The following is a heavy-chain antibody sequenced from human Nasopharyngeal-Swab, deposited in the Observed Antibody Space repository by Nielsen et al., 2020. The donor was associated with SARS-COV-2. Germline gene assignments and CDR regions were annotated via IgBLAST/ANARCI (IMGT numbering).Heavy chain of an antibody. J-gene: IGHJ3*02. CDR1: GFTFDDYG. D-gene: IGHD3-3*02. V-gene: IGHV3-20*01. CDR3: AKLAFVGTTYDAFDI. CDR2: INWNGGST. Sequence: GESLKISCAASGFTFDDYGMSWVRQAPGKGLEWVSGINWNGGSTGYADSVKGRFTISRDNAKNSLYLQMNSLRAEDTALYHCAKLAFVGTTYDAFDIWGQGTMVTVSS.